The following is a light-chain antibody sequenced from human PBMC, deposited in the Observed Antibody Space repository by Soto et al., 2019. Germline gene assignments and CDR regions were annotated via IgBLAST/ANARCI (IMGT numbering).Light chain of an antibody. CDR1: QSVSSN. CDR2: GAS. V-gene: IGKV3-15*01. Sequence: EIVMTQSPATLSVSPGERATLSCRDRQSVSSNLAWYQQKPGQAPRLLIYGASTRATGIPARFSGSGSGTEFTLTISSLQSEDFAVYYCQQYNIWPRTFGPGTKVDIK. CDR3: QQYNIWPRT. J-gene: IGKJ3*01.